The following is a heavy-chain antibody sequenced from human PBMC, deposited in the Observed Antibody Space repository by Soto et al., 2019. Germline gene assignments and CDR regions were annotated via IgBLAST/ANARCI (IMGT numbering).Heavy chain of an antibody. D-gene: IGHD1-26*01. CDR2: IWHDGSYK. J-gene: IGHJ4*02. Sequence: QVQLVESGGGVVQPGRSLRLSCAASGFTFSTYGIHWVRQAPGKGLEWVAVIWHDGSYKYYADSVKGRFTISRDNSKNTLYLQMNSLTAGDTAVYYCASAVGPFDYWGQGTLVTVSS. V-gene: IGHV3-33*01. CDR1: GFTFSTYG. CDR3: ASAVGPFDY.